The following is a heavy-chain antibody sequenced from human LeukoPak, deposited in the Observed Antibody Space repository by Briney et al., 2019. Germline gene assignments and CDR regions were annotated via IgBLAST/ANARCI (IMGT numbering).Heavy chain of an antibody. CDR2: ISSSGSTI. D-gene: IGHD3-10*01. Sequence: GGSLRLSCAASGFTFSDYYMSWIRQAPGKGLEWVSYISSSGSTIYYADSVKGRFTISRDNAKNSLYLQMNSLRAEDTAVYYCAKDRELRQRRGVNWFDPWGQGTLVTVSS. CDR1: GFTFSDYY. CDR3: AKDRELRQRRGVNWFDP. V-gene: IGHV3-11*04. J-gene: IGHJ5*02.